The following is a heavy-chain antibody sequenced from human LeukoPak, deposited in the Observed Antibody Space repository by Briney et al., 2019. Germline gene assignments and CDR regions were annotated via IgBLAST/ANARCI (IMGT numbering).Heavy chain of an antibody. Sequence: GGSLRLSCAASGFAFSSNSMNWVRQAPGKGLEWVSFISSSSTTIYYADSVKGRFTTSRDNAKNSLYLQMNSLRVEDTAVYYCATDRGRFFDYWGQGVLVTVSS. V-gene: IGHV3-48*01. J-gene: IGHJ4*02. D-gene: IGHD3-10*01. CDR1: GFAFSSNS. CDR2: ISSSSTTI. CDR3: ATDRGRFFDY.